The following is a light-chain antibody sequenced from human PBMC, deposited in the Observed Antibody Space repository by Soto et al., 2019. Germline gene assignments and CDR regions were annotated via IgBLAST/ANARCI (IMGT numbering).Light chain of an antibody. CDR2: GAS. CDR3: QRYDDWPQT. Sequence: EIVLSQSPGTLSLSPGERATRSCRASQTVGDNLAWYQQKPGQAPRLVIRGASKRATGLPDRFSASGSGTEFTLTISRLQSEDVAVYYCQRYDDWPQTFGQGTKVDIK. V-gene: IGKV3-15*01. J-gene: IGKJ1*01. CDR1: QTVGDN.